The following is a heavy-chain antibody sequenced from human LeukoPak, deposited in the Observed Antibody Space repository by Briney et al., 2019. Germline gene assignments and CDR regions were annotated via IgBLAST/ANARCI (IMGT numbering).Heavy chain of an antibody. CDR3: AREHRDYVGDGYYNGC. D-gene: IGHD3-9*01. V-gene: IGHV4-59*12. CDR1: GGSISSYY. J-gene: IGHJ4*02. Sequence: SETLSLTCTVSGGSISSYYWSWIRQPPGKGLEWIGYIHSSGSTNYNPSLKSRVTISVDTSKNQFSLKLSSVTAADTAVYFCAREHRDYVGDGYYNGCWGQGTLVTVSS. CDR2: IHSSGST.